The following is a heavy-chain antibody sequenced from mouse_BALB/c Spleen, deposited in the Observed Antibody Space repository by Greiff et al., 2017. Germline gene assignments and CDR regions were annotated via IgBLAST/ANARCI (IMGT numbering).Heavy chain of an antibody. CDR2: ISNGGGST. Sequence: VQLQESGGGLVQPGGSLKLSCAASGFTFSSYTMSWVRQTPEKRLAWVAYISNGGGSTYYPDTVKGRFTISRDNAKNTLYLQMSSLKSEDTAMYYCARRGYDYYAMDYGGQGTSVTVSS. CDR3: ARRGYDYYAMDY. J-gene: IGHJ4*01. D-gene: IGHD2-2*01. CDR1: GFTFSSYT. V-gene: IGHV5-12-2*01.